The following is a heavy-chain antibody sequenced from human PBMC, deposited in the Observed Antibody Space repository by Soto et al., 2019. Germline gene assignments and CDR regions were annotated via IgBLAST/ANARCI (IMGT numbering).Heavy chain of an antibody. D-gene: IGHD4-17*01. CDR1: GFTFSDHY. CDR2: TRNKANSYTT. CDR3: ARDGRLAGDYEPSHEWDYYYGMDV. V-gene: IGHV3-72*01. J-gene: IGHJ6*02. Sequence: GGSLRLSCAASGFTFSDHYMDWVRQAPGKGLEWVGRTRNKANSYTTEYAASVKGRFTISRDDSKNSLYLQMNSLKTEDTAVYRCARDGRLAGDYEPSHEWDYYYGMDVWGQGTTVTVSS.